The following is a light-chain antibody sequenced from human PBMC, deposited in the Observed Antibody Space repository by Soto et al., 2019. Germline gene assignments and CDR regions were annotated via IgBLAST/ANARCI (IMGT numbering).Light chain of an antibody. CDR3: QSYDSSLSNLVV. CDR1: SSNTGADYD. Sequence: QSVLTQPPSVSGAPGQRVTISCTGSSSNTGADYDVHWYQHLPGSAPKLLIYDNNIRPSGVPDRFSGSKSGTSASLATTGLQAEDEGDYYCQSYDSSLSNLVVFGGGTKLTVL. CDR2: DNN. V-gene: IGLV1-40*01. J-gene: IGLJ2*01.